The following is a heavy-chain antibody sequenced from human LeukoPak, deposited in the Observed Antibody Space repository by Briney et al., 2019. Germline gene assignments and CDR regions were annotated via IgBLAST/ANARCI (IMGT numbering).Heavy chain of an antibody. J-gene: IGHJ3*02. CDR3: ATLGTGIIAAAGWDAFDI. CDR2: IYHSGST. V-gene: IGHV4-38-2*02. Sequence: TSETLSLTCTVSGYSISSGYYWGWIRQPPGKGLEWIGSIYHSGSTYYNPSLKSRVTMSVDTSKNQFSLKLSSVTAADTAVYYCATLGTGIIAAAGWDAFDIWGQGTMVTVSS. D-gene: IGHD6-13*01. CDR1: GYSISSGYY.